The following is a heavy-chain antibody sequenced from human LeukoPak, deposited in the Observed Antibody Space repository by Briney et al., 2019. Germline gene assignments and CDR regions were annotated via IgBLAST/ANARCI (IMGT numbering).Heavy chain of an antibody. CDR2: INADGSTA. CDR3: LVVVEPPDSDGFDV. J-gene: IGHJ3*01. Sequence: GGSLRLSCAASGFTFGNAWVHWVRQAPGKGLVWVSLINADGSTATYADSVKGRFTISRDNARNTLSLQMNSLTIEDTAVHYCLVVVEPPDSDGFDVWGQGTMITVSS. V-gene: IGHV3-74*01. CDR1: GFTFGNAW. D-gene: IGHD1-14*01.